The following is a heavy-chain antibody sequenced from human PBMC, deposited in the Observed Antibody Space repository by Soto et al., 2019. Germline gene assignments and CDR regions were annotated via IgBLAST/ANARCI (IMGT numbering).Heavy chain of an antibody. CDR3: ALKVVTYYDN. V-gene: IGHV1-46*01. D-gene: IGHD2-21*02. CDR1: GYSFTSTY. CDR2: INPAGGST. Sequence: QVQLVQSGAEVKKPGASVRISCRASGYSFTSTYVHWVRQAPGQGPEWMGIINPAGGSTYYAQKFQGRLTITSVTSTDTVFMDLHDLTSEDTAVYFCALKVVTYYDNWGQGTLLTVSS. J-gene: IGHJ4*02.